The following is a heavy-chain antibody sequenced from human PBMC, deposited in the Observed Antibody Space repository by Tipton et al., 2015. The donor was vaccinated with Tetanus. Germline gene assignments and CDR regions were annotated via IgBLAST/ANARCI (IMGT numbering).Heavy chain of an antibody. J-gene: IGHJ4*02. V-gene: IGHV5-51*01. CDR2: IHPGDSEV. CDR3: ARCPNFDWMAFDF. D-gene: IGHD3-9*01. Sequence: QSGPEVKRSGESLRISCKVSGYTFSRSWIGWVRQTPGKGLEWVGVIHPGDSEVRYNPSFEGQVTISVDMPAYTAYLQWTSLKASDTAVYYCARCPNFDWMAFDFWGQGTLVSVSS. CDR1: GYTFSRSW.